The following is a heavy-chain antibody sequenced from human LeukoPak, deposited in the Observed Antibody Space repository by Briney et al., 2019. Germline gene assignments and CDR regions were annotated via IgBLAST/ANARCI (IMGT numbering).Heavy chain of an antibody. J-gene: IGHJ6*03. CDR2: ISRTGSYI. CDR1: GFTFSSYS. Sequence: GGSLRLSCAASGFTFSSYSVNWVRQAPGKGLEWVSSISRTGSYIYYADLVKGRFTISRDNSKNTLYLQMNSLRAEDTAVYYCAKGRSAMVDYYYYYMDVWGKGTTVTISS. V-gene: IGHV3-21*04. CDR3: AKGRSAMVDYYYYYMDV. D-gene: IGHD5-18*01.